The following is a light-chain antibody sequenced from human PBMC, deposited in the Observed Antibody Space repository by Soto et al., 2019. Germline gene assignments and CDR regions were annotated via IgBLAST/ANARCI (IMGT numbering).Light chain of an antibody. CDR1: QYIGSA. Sequence: EVVLTQSPATLSVSPGYRATLSCMASQYIGSAVAWYHQRSGQAPRLLIFDASIRVPTTPARFSGSVSGTEFTLTISSLESEDCAVYFCQQYGDRPRTFGHGTKVDIK. J-gene: IGKJ1*01. CDR3: QQYGDRPRT. CDR2: DAS. V-gene: IGKV3-15*01.